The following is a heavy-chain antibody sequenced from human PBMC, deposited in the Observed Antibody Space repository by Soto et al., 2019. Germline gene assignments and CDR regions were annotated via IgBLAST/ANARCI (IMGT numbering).Heavy chain of an antibody. J-gene: IGHJ6*02. CDR1: GDSVSTNTAT. CDR2: TYYRSKWYN. Sequence: SQTLSLTCDISGDSVSTNTATWNWIRQSPSRGLEWLGRTYYRSKWYNDYAVSVKSRITINPDTSKNQFSLQLNSVTPEDTAVYYCARASYVGSSWYYYYGMDVWGQGTTVTVSS. V-gene: IGHV6-1*01. CDR3: ARASYVGSSWYYYYGMDV. D-gene: IGHD6-13*01.